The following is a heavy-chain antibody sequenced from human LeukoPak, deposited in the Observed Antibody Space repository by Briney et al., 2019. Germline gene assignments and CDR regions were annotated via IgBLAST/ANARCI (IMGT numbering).Heavy chain of an antibody. D-gene: IGHD3-3*01. V-gene: IGHV1-18*01. J-gene: IGHJ6*03. CDR3: ARDGPDFWSGYSLGYYYYYMDV. CDR1: GYTFTSYG. Sequence: ASVKVSCKASGYTFTSYGISWVRQAPGQGLEWMGWISAYNGNTNYAQKLQGRVTMTTDTSTSTAYMELRSLRSDDTAVYYCARDGPDFWSGYSLGYYYYYMDVWGKGTTVTVSS. CDR2: ISAYNGNT.